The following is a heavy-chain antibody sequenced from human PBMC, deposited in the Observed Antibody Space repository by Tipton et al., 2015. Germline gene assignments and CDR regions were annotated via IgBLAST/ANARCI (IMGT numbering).Heavy chain of an antibody. CDR1: GGSISGSSYY. J-gene: IGHJ4*02. CDR2: IYYTGNT. CDR3: ASGGLRCDY. V-gene: IGHV4-39*06. Sequence: GLVKPSETLSLTCTVSGGSISGSSYYWAWIRQPPGKGLEWIGHIYYTGNTYYTSSLKSRVTISVDTSKNQFALMLSSVTAADTAVYYCASGGLRCDYWGQGTLVTVSS. D-gene: IGHD4-17*01.